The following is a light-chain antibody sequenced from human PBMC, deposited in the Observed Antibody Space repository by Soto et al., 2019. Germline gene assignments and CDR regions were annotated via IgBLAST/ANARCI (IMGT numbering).Light chain of an antibody. CDR2: GAS. CDR3: QQYGSSGT. V-gene: IGKV3-20*01. J-gene: IGKJ1*01. Sequence: EILMAQSPATLSVSPGERATLSCRASQSVSNNYLAWYQQKPGQAPRLLIYGASNRATGIPDRFSGSGSGTDFTLTISRPEPEDFAVYYCQQYGSSGTFGQGTKV. CDR1: QSVSNNY.